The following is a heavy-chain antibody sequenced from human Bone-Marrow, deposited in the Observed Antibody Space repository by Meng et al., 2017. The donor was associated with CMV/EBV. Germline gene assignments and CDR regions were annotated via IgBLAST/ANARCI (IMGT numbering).Heavy chain of an antibody. CDR1: GFTFSDAG. J-gene: IGHJ4*02. CDR3: SRGDSDGPLY. V-gene: IGHV3-73*01. CDR2: IRNRANSHAT. Sequence: GESLKISCSASGFTFSDAGLHWVRQASGRGLEWIGRIRNRANSHATAYVASVKGRFTISRDDSKNTMYLHMSSLKTDDTVVYYCSRGDSDGPLYWGPGTLVTVSS. D-gene: IGHD5-12*01.